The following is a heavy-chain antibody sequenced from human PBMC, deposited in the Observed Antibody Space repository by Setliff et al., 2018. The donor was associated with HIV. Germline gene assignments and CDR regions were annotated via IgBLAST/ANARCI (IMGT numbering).Heavy chain of an antibody. J-gene: IGHJ4*02. CDR3: ARLIHTGLLYFDF. Sequence: SETLSLTCTVSGGSISSGSYYWSWIRQPAGKGLEWIGRIYTSGSTNYNPSLKSRVTISVDTSKNQFSLKLRSVTAADTAVYFCARLIHTGLLYFDFWGLGTLVTVSS. CDR1: GGSISSGSYY. D-gene: IGHD2-8*02. V-gene: IGHV4-61*02. CDR2: IYTSGST.